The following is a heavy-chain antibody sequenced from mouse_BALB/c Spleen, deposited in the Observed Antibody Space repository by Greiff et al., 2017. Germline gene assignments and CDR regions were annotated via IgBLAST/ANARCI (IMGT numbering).Heavy chain of an antibody. V-gene: IGHV3-8*02. Sequence: EVQLQQSGPSLVKPSQSLSLTCSVTGDSITSCYWNWIRKFPGNKLEYMGYISYSGSTYYYPSLKSRISITRDTSKNQYYLQLNSVTTEDTATYYCARSAANWDGFAYWGQGTLVTVSA. CDR1: GDSITSCY. D-gene: IGHD4-1*01. CDR3: ARSAANWDGFAY. J-gene: IGHJ3*01. CDR2: ISYSGST.